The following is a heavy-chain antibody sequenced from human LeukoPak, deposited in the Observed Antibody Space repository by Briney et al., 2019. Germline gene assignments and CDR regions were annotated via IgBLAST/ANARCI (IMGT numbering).Heavy chain of an antibody. Sequence: ASVNVSCRASGYTFTSYGISWVRQAPGQGLEWMGWISAYNGNTNYAQRLQGRVTMTTATSTSTAYMELRSLRSDDTAVYYCARGLVRTWFDPWGQGTLVTVSS. J-gene: IGHJ5*02. D-gene: IGHD3-10*01. CDR2: ISAYNGNT. V-gene: IGHV1-18*01. CDR1: GYTFTSYG. CDR3: ARGLVRTWFDP.